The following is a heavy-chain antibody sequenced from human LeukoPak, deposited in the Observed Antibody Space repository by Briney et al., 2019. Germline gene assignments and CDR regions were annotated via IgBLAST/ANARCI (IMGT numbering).Heavy chain of an antibody. CDR1: GGSISSYY. V-gene: IGHV4-59*06. J-gene: IGHJ4*02. CDR3: ARGTRGYSGYDLALNL. CDR2: IYYSGST. D-gene: IGHD5-12*01. Sequence: SETLSLTCTVSGGSISSYYWSWIRQPPGKGLEWIGYIYYSGSTYYNPSLKSRVTISVDTSKNQFSLKLSSVTAADTAVYYCARGTRGYSGYDLALNLWGQGTLVTVSS.